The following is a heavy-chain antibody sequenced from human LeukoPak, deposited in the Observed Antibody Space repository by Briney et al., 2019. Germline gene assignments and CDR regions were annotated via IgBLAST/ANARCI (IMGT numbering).Heavy chain of an antibody. J-gene: IGHJ6*03. D-gene: IGHD4-17*01. Sequence: PGGSLRLSCAASGFTFSSYEMNWVRQAPGKGREWVSYISSSGSTIYYADSVKGRFTISRDNAKNSLYLQMNSLRAEDTAVYYCARETIYGDYKNYYYYMDVWGKGTMVTVSS. CDR3: ARETIYGDYKNYYYYMDV. V-gene: IGHV3-48*03. CDR1: GFTFSSYE. CDR2: ISSSGSTI.